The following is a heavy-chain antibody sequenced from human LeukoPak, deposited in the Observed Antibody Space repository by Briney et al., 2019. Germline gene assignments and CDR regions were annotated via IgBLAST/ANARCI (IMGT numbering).Heavy chain of an antibody. CDR1: GGSISSSSYY. CDR3: ARGGGSYFFDY. V-gene: IGHV4-39*07. CDR2: IYYSGST. J-gene: IGHJ4*02. Sequence: RASETLSLTCTVSGGSISSSSYYWGWIRQPPGKGLEWIGSIYYSGSTYYNPSLKSRVTISVDTSKNQFSLKLSSVTAADTAVYYCARGGGSYFFDYWGQGTLVTVSS. D-gene: IGHD1-26*01.